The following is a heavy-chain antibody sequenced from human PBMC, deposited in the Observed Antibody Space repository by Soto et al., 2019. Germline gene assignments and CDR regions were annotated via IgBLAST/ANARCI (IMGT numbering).Heavy chain of an antibody. V-gene: IGHV1-18*01. J-gene: IGHJ5*02. CDR1: GYTFTSYG. CDR3: AREDYCSGGSCYPTPHDDPNWFDP. D-gene: IGHD2-15*01. CDR2: ISAYNGNT. Sequence: ASVKVSCKASGYTFTSYGISWVRQAPGQGLEWMGWISAYNGNTNYAQKLQGRVTMTTDTSTSTAYMELRSLRSDDTAVYYCAREDYCSGGSCYPTPHDDPNWFDPWGQGTLVTVSS.